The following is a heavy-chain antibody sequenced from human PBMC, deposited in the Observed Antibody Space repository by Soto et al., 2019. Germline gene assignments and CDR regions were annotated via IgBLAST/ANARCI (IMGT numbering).Heavy chain of an antibody. J-gene: IGHJ4*01. CDR2: ISGNSGKT. V-gene: IGHV3-23*01. Sequence: GGTLRLSCTASGFTFSGYAMSWVRQAPGKELQWVSTISGNSGKTNYAEAVKGRFSISRDNSMNTVHLQLDSLRAEDTAVYFCAKLGFVLMELYYFHQWGHGTLVTVSS. D-gene: IGHD2-8*01. CDR1: GFTFSGYA. CDR3: AKLGFVLMELYYFHQ.